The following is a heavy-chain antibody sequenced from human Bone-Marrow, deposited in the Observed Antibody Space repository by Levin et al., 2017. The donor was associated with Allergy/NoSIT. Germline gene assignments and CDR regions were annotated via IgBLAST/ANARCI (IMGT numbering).Heavy chain of an antibody. J-gene: IGHJ6*02. CDR3: AKDKEPGETLAYYYYGMDV. Sequence: PGGSLRLSCAASGFNFATYAIHWVRQAPGKGLEWVAVISYDGTKKYYAESVKGRFTISRDNSKTTLNLQMHSLRAEDTAVYYCAKDKEPGETLAYYYYGMDVWGLGTTVTVSS. V-gene: IGHV3-30*18. CDR2: ISYDGTKK. CDR1: GFNFATYA. D-gene: IGHD3-10*01.